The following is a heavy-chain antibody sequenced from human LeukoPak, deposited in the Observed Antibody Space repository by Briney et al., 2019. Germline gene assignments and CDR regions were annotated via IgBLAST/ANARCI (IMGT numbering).Heavy chain of an antibody. CDR1: GFTFSSYA. D-gene: IGHD3-3*01. CDR3: AKNRDPQLERGSDY. J-gene: IGHJ4*02. CDR2: ISGSGGYT. V-gene: IGHV3-23*01. Sequence: GGSLRLSCATSGFTFSSYAMSWVRQAPGKGLDWVSTISGSGGYTYYADSVKGRFTISRDNSKNTLYLQMNSLRAEDSAVYYCAKNRDPQLERGSDYWGQGTLVTVSS.